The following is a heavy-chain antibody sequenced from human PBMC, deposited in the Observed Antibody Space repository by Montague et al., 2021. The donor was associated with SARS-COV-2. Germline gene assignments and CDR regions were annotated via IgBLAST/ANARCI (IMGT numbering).Heavy chain of an antibody. CDR2: ISHSGST. CDR1: GGSLSGYY. D-gene: IGHD2-2*01. J-gene: IGHJ6*02. Sequence: SKTRSLTRAVYGGSLSGYYWSWIRQPPGEGLEWIAEISHSGSTSYNPSLKSRVTISVDTSKNQFSLKLSSATAADTAVYYCARVPYRLLFVPRYYGMDVWGQGTTVTVSS. V-gene: IGHV4-34*01. CDR3: ARVPYRLLFVPRYYGMDV.